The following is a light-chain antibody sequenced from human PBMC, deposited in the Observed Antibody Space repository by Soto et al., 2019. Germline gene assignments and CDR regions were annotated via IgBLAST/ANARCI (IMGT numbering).Light chain of an antibody. CDR2: GAS. J-gene: IGKJ1*01. Sequence: EIMMTQSPATLSVSPGERATLSCRASQSVSSNLAWYQQKPGQAPRLLIYGASTRATGIPARFSGSGSGTDFSLTISSLQSEDVAVYYCQQYNNWPPRGTFGQGTKVAIK. CDR3: QQYNNWPPRGT. V-gene: IGKV3-15*01. CDR1: QSVSSN.